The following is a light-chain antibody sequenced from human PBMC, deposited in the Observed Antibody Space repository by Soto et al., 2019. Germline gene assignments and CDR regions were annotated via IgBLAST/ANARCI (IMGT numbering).Light chain of an antibody. J-gene: IGKJ4*01. CDR3: QQTYSRVLT. V-gene: IGKV1-39*01. CDR2: SAS. CDR1: QNINGD. Sequence: DIQMTQSPSSLSASVGDRVTITSRASQNINGDLQWYQQKPGKAPKLLIVSASTLQDGVPSRFSGSGFGTDFNLTISSVQAEDFATYFCQQTYSRVLTVGGGTQVETK.